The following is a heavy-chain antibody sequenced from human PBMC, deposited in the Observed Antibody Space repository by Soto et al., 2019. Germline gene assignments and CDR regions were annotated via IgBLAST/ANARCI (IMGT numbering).Heavy chain of an antibody. D-gene: IGHD6-19*01. CDR3: AKESGYSSGWKL. CDR2: ISTYNGYT. J-gene: IGHJ4*02. Sequence: QVQLVQSGAEVKKPGASVRVSCKASGYNLPNYGISWVRQAPGQGLEWMGWISTYNGYTNYAQRLQGRVTMSTDTSASTAYMELRSLRSDDTAVYYCAKESGYSSGWKLWGQGTQVTVSS. CDR1: GYNLPNYG. V-gene: IGHV1-18*01.